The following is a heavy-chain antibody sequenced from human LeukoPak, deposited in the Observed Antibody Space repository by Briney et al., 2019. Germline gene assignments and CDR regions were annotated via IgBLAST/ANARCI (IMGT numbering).Heavy chain of an antibody. CDR2: INPSGGST. D-gene: IGHD2-2*01. Sequence: GASVKVSCKASGYTFTSYYMHWVRQAPGQGLEWVGIINPSGGSTSYAQKFQGRVTMTRDTSTSTVYMELSSLRSEDTAVYYCARDPCSSTSCRGPPWFDPWGQGTLVTVSS. V-gene: IGHV1-46*01. CDR1: GYTFTSYY. J-gene: IGHJ5*02. CDR3: ARDPCSSTSCRGPPWFDP.